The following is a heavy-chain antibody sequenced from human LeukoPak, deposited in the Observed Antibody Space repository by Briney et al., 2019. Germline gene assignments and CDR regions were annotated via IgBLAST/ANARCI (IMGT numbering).Heavy chain of an antibody. D-gene: IGHD2-21*01. V-gene: IGHV4-59*01. J-gene: IGHJ6*03. Sequence: SETLSLACTVSGGSISSYYWSWIRQPPGKGLEWIGYIYYSGSTNYNPSLKSRVTISVDTSKNQFSLKLSSVTAADTAVYYCARVGGIVVGPPRYMDVWGKGTTVTVSS. CDR3: ARVGGIVVGPPRYMDV. CDR2: IYYSGST. CDR1: GGSISSYY.